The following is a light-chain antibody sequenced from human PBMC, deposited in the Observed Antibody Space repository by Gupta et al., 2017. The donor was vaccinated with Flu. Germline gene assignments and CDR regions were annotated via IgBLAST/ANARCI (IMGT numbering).Light chain of an antibody. CDR3: HQDGSSPFT. V-gene: IGKV3-20*01. CDR2: GAS. Sequence: GTLSLSPGERGALSCRASQSVTSSYLAWYQQKPGQAPRLLIYGASYRATAIPDRFSGSGYGTDFTLTISRLEPEDFAVYYCHQDGSSPFTFGGGTKVEIK. J-gene: IGKJ4*01. CDR1: QSVTSSY.